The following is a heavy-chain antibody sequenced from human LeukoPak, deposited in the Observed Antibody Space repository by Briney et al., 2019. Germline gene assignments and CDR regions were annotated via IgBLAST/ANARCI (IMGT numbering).Heavy chain of an antibody. J-gene: IGHJ4*02. D-gene: IGHD3-10*01. V-gene: IGHV3-7*01. CDR1: GFTFSNSW. Sequence: PGGSLRLSCAASGFTFSNSWMNWFRQAPGRLEWVANINHGGSEKNYVDSVEGRFTITRDNTKKSLYLQMNSLGAEDTAVYYCARGTALPGVDYWGQGTLVIVSS. CDR2: INHGGSEK. CDR3: ARGTALPGVDY.